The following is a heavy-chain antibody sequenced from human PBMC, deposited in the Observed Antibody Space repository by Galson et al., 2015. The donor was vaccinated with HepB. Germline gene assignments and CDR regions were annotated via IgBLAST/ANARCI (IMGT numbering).Heavy chain of an antibody. J-gene: IGHJ6*02. CDR3: AKSPTYYGSGDYDTPYYKYAMDV. Sequence: SLRLSCAGSGFTFIAYAMTWVRQVPGKGLEWVSSINDNSGRTGYVESVRGRFTISRDNFKKTVYLHMGNLRAADSAVYYCAKSPTYYGSGDYDTPYYKYAMDVWGRGTTVTVSS. V-gene: IGHV3-23*01. D-gene: IGHD3-10*01. CDR1: GFTFIAYA. CDR2: INDNSGRT.